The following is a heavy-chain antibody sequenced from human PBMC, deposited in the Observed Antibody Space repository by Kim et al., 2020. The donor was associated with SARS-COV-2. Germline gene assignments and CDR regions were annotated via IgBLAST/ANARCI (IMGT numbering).Heavy chain of an antibody. CDR1: GFTFSSYS. V-gene: IGHV3-48*02. CDR3: ASARRDGYNSYDY. Sequence: GGSLRLSCAASGFTFSSYSMNWVRQAPGKGLEWVSYISSSSTIYYADSVKGRFTISRDNAKNSLYLQMNSLRDEDTAVHYCASARRDGYNSYDYWGQGTLVTVSS. D-gene: IGHD5-12*01. J-gene: IGHJ4*02. CDR2: ISSSSTI.